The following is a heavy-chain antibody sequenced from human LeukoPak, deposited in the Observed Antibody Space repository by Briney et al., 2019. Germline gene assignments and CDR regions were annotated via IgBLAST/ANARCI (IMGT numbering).Heavy chain of an antibody. CDR3: ANKDDFWGGPYPDYYMDV. CDR1: GFTFSSYA. J-gene: IGHJ6*03. CDR2: ISGSGGST. D-gene: IGHD3-3*01. Sequence: GGSLRLSCAASGFTFSSYAMSWVRQAPGKGLEWVSAISGSGGSTYYADSVKGRFTISRDNSKNTLYLQMNSLRAEDTAVYYCANKDDFWGGPYPDYYMDVWGKGTTVTVSS. V-gene: IGHV3-23*01.